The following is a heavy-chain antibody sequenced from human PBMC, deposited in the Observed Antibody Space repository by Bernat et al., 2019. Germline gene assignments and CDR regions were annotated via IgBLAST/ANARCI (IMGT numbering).Heavy chain of an antibody. Sequence: EVQLVESGGGSVQPGGSLRLSCAASGFTFSSYSMNWVRQAPGKGLEWVSYISSSSSTIYYADSVKGRFTISRDNAKNSLYLQMNSLRDEDTAVYYCARAPLQVYYYGMDVWCQGTTVTVSS. CDR3: ARAPLQVYYYGMDV. V-gene: IGHV3-48*02. CDR2: ISSSSSTI. CDR1: GFTFSSYS. J-gene: IGHJ6*02. D-gene: IGHD4-11*01.